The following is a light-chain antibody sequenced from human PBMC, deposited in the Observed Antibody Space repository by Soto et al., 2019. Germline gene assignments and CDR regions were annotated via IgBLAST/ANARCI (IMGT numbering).Light chain of an antibody. CDR1: QSIGTY. J-gene: IGKJ2*01. Sequence: DLQMTQSPSSLSASVGDRVTITCRAAQSIGTYVNWYQQKLGKAPKLLIYAVSTLQRGVPPRFSGTGSGSGSGTDFTLTISSLQPEDFATYFCQQGAFTPYTFGQGTKLEIK. V-gene: IGKV1-39*01. CDR2: AVS. CDR3: QQGAFTPYT.